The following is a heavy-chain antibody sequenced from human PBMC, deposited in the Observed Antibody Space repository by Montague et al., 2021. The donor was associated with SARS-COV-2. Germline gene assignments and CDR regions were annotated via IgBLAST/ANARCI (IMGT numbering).Heavy chain of an antibody. D-gene: IGHD4-11*01. CDR2: INHSGST. CDR1: GGSFSGYY. Sequence: SETLSLTCAVYGGSFSGYYWTWIRQSPRKGLEWIGEINHSGSTNYNPSLKSRVTISVDTSKNQFSLKPSPVTAADTAVYYCACGEITTRGLIYYYGMDVWGQGTTVTVSS. J-gene: IGHJ6*02. CDR3: ACGEITTRGLIYYYGMDV. V-gene: IGHV4-34*01.